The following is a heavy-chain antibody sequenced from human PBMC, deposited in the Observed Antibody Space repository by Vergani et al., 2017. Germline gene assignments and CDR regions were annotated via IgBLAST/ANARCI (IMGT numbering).Heavy chain of an antibody. Sequence: QVQVQESGPGLVKPSQTLSLTCTVSGGSITSGSFYWSWIRQPAGKGLEWIGRIQSSWTTNYNPSLKSRVTLSVDTSKNQLFLRMTSVTAADTAVYYCARDSWTSELRGVYWFDTWGQGTLVSVSS. CDR3: ARDSWTSELRGVYWFDT. CDR2: IQSSWTT. V-gene: IGHV4-61*02. CDR1: GGSITSGSFY. D-gene: IGHD3-10*01. J-gene: IGHJ5*02.